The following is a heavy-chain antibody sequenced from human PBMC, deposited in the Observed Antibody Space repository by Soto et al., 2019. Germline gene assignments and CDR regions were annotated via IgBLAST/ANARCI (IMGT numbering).Heavy chain of an antibody. CDR2: FIPIFRTT. Sequence: QVQLVQSGAEVKKPGSSVKVSCKASGGSFTTYAFNWVRQAPGQGLEWMGGFIPIFRTTNYAQKFQDRVTITADESTTTTHMELSSLTSEDTAVYYCATRTSVTFGPSYYYGLDVWGQGTTVTVSS. CDR1: GGSFTTYA. V-gene: IGHV1-69*01. CDR3: ATRTSVTFGPSYYYGLDV. D-gene: IGHD4-4*01. J-gene: IGHJ6*02.